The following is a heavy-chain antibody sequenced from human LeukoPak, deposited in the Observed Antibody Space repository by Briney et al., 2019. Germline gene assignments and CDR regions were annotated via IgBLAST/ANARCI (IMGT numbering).Heavy chain of an antibody. Sequence: TGGSLRLSCAASGFTFDDYAMHWVRQAPGKGLEWVSGISWNSGSIGYADSMKGRFTISRDNAKNSLYLQMNSLRAEDTALYYCAKDSVSIAARYYFDYWGQGTLVTVSS. CDR2: ISWNSGSI. CDR3: AKDSVSIAARYYFDY. D-gene: IGHD6-6*01. J-gene: IGHJ4*02. CDR1: GFTFDDYA. V-gene: IGHV3-9*01.